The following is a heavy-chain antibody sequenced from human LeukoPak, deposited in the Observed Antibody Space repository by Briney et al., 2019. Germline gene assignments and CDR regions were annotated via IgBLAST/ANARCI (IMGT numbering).Heavy chain of an antibody. J-gene: IGHJ4*02. D-gene: IGHD3-22*01. CDR3: ARSSGYSILFDY. CDR1: GGSFRGYY. CDR2: INHSGST. V-gene: IGHV4-34*01. Sequence: SETLSLTCAVYGGSFRGYYWSWIRQPPGKGLEWIGEINHSGSTNYNPSLKSRVTISVDTSKNQFSLKLSSVTAADTAVYYCARSSGYSILFDYWGQGTLVTVSS.